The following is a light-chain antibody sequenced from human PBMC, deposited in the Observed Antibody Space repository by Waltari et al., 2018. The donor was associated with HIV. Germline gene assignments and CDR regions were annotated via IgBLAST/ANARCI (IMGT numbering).Light chain of an antibody. Sequence: AGLTQPSSVSTGLGQNVTLNYTGNDKNVGHAGAGWLLRHEGHPPEVLSYRRGARPAGISEKYSASRSGNTAALTITGLRVDDEAVYYCAAWDSSLSEWVFGGGTKLTVL. J-gene: IGLJ3*02. CDR3: AAWDSSLSEWV. V-gene: IGLV10-54*01. CDR1: DKNVGHAG. CDR2: RRG.